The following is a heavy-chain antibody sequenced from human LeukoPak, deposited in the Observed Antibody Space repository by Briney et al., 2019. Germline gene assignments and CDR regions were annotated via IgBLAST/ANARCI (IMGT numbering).Heavy chain of an antibody. V-gene: IGHV3-74*01. CDR1: GFTFTGSW. Sequence: GGSLRLSCAASGFTFTGSWMHWVRQVPGKGLLWVARVNGDGSTINYADSVKGRFTISRDDANNMLYLQMNSLKVEDMAVYYCARAGYYRFDYWGQGVLVTVSS. CDR2: VNGDGSTI. CDR3: ARAGYYRFDY. J-gene: IGHJ4*02. D-gene: IGHD4-17*01.